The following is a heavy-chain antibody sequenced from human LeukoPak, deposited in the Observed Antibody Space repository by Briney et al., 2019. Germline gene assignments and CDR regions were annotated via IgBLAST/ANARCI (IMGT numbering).Heavy chain of an antibody. D-gene: IGHD3-10*01. CDR3: AKVTYGSGTYGAFDY. J-gene: IGHJ4*02. Sequence: GGSLRLSCAGSGFTFSSYGMSWVRQAPGKGLEWVSCIRGSGTSTYYADSVKGRFTISRDNSKNTLYLQMNSLRAEDTAVYYCAKVTYGSGTYGAFDYWGQGTLVTVSS. CDR1: GFTFSSYG. V-gene: IGHV3-23*01. CDR2: IRGSGTST.